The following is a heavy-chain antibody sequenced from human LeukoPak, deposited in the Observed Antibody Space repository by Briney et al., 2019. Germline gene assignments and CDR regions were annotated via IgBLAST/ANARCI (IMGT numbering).Heavy chain of an antibody. D-gene: IGHD6-6*01. J-gene: IGHJ6*02. CDR2: IKQDGSEK. Sequence: GGSLRLSCAASGFTFSSYWMSWVRQAPGKGLEWVANIKQDGSEKYYVDPVKGRFTISRDNAKNSLYLQMNSLRAEDTAVYYCARGFSSSRYYYYGMDVWGQGTTVTVSS. V-gene: IGHV3-7*03. CDR3: ARGFSSSRYYYYGMDV. CDR1: GFTFSSYW.